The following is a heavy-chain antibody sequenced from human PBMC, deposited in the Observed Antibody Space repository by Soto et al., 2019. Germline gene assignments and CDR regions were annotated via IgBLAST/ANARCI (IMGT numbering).Heavy chain of an antibody. V-gene: IGHV4-31*03. Sequence: SETLSLTCTVSGGSISSGGYYWSWIRQHPGKGLEWIGYIYYSVSTYYNPSLKSRVTISVDTSKNQFSLKLSSVTAADTAVYYCARKATVTTCFDYWGQGTLVTVST. J-gene: IGHJ4*02. D-gene: IGHD4-17*01. CDR2: IYYSVST. CDR1: GGSISSGGYY. CDR3: ARKATVTTCFDY.